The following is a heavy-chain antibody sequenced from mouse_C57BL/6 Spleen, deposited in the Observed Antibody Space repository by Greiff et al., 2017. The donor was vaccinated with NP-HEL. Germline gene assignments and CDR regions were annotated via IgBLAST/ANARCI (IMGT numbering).Heavy chain of an antibody. D-gene: IGHD2-5*01. CDR3: AREGRPYYSNYLYAMDY. Sequence: QVQLQQPGAELVKPGASVKLSCKASGYTFTSYWMHWVKQRPGQGLEWIGMIHPNSGSTNYNEKFKSKATLTVDKSSSTAYVQLSSLTSEDSAVYYCAREGRPYYSNYLYAMDYWGQGTSVSVSS. CDR2: IHPNSGST. CDR1: GYTFTSYW. V-gene: IGHV1-64*01. J-gene: IGHJ4*01.